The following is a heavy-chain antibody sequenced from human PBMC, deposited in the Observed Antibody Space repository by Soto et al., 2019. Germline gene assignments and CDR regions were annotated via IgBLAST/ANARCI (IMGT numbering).Heavy chain of an antibody. D-gene: IGHD4-17*01. CDR1: GGSFNSHS. J-gene: IGHJ3*02. V-gene: IGHV1-69*18. CDR3: ATDDTVMVGADSAFDI. Sequence: QVQLVQSGADVKKPGSSVRVSCKASGGSFNSHSFSWVRQAPGQGLEWVGTIIPIFNTSTYAERVQGRVTMTADASTSTAYMDLSSLTSEDSAVYYCATDDTVMVGADSAFDIWGQGTMVTVSS. CDR2: IIPIFNTS.